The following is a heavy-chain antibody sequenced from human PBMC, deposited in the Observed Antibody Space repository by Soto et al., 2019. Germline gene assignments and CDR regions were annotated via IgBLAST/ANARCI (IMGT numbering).Heavy chain of an antibody. Sequence: ASVKVSCKASGYTFTCSYMHWLRQAPGQGLEWMGWINPNSGGTNYAQKFQGWVTMTRDTSISTAYMELSRLRSDDTAVYYCARAGEEDIVATIPGYYYCYGMDVWGQGTTVTVSS. J-gene: IGHJ6*02. V-gene: IGHV1-2*04. CDR2: INPNSGGT. D-gene: IGHD5-12*01. CDR3: ARAGEEDIVATIPGYYYCYGMDV. CDR1: GYTFTCSY.